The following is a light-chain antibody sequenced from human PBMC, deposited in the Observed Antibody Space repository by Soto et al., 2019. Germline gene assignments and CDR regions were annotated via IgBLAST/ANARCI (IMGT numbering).Light chain of an antibody. Sequence: DIQMTQSPSTLSASIGDRVTITCRASQSVSSWLAWYQQKPGEAPKILIYKASSLEIGVPARFCGSGSGTEFTLTISSLQPDDFATYYFQQYNSYPFTFGPGTKVDIK. J-gene: IGKJ3*01. V-gene: IGKV1-5*03. CDR3: QQYNSYPFT. CDR1: QSVSSW. CDR2: KAS.